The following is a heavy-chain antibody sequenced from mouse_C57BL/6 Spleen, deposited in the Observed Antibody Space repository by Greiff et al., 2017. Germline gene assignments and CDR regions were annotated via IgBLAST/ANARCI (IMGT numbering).Heavy chain of an antibody. V-gene: IGHV1-69*01. J-gene: IGHJ4*01. Sequence: QVQLQQPGAELVMPGASVKLSCKASGYTFTSYWMHRVKQRPGQGLEWIGEIDPSDSYTNYNQKFKGKSTMTVDKSSSTAYMQLSSLTSEDSAVYYCARNDVYAFDDWGQGTSVTVSA. CDR1: GYTFTSYW. D-gene: IGHD2-3*01. CDR3: ARNDVYAFDD. CDR2: IDPSDSYT.